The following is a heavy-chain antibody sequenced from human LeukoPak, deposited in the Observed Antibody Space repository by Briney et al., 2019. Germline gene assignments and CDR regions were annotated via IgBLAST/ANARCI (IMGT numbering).Heavy chain of an antibody. V-gene: IGHV3-33*01. Sequence: GGSLRLSCAASGFTFSSYGMHWVRQAPGKVLEWVAVIWSDGSNKYYADSVKGRFTISRDNSKNTLYLQMNSLRAEDTAVYYCAIAGNSYGKNYYYYYGMDVWGQGTTVTVSS. CDR1: GFTFSSYG. J-gene: IGHJ6*02. D-gene: IGHD5-18*01. CDR2: IWSDGSNK. CDR3: AIAGNSYGKNYYYYYGMDV.